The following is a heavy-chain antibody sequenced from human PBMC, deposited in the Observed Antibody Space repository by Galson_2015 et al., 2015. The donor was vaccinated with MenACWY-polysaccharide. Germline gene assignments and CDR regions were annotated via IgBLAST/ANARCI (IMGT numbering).Heavy chain of an antibody. J-gene: IGHJ4*02. CDR2: FYSGGTT. Sequence: SLRLSCAASGFTVSSSYMSWVRQAPGKGLEWISAFYSGGTTYYADSVKGRFTISRDNSRDTLYLQMNSLRAGDTAVYYCARQVSSSSTYDYWGQGTLVTGSS. CDR3: ARQVSSSSTYDY. D-gene: IGHD2-2*01. V-gene: IGHV3-53*01. CDR1: GFTVSSSY.